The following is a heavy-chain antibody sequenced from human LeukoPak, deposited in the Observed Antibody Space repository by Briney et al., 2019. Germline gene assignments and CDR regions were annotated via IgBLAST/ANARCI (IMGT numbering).Heavy chain of an antibody. V-gene: IGHV3-74*01. Sequence: GGSLRLSCAASGFSLSSHWMYWVRQAPGKGLVGVSRITSDSDGTGTTYADSVKGRFTISRDNAKNTLYLQMNSLRDEDTAVYYCARDDYYDSSGLPGEYWGQGTLVTVST. J-gene: IGHJ4*02. CDR2: ITSDSDGTGT. CDR3: ARDDYYDSSGLPGEY. D-gene: IGHD3-22*01. CDR1: GFSLSSHW.